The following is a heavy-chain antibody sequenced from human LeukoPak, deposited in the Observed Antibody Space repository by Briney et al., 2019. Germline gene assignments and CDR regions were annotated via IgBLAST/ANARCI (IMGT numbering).Heavy chain of an antibody. J-gene: IGHJ4*02. V-gene: IGHV4-59*12. Sequence: KPSETLSLTCTVSGGSISSYYWSWIRQPPGKGLEWIGYIYYSGSTNCNPSLKSRVTISVDTSKNQFSLKLSSVTAADTAVYYCARESLYYYDSSGYYPLFDYWGQGTLVTVSS. CDR1: GGSISSYY. CDR3: ARESLYYYDSSGYYPLFDY. D-gene: IGHD3-22*01. CDR2: IYYSGST.